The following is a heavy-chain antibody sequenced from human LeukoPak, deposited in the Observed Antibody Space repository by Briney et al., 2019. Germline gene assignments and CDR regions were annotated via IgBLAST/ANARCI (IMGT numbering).Heavy chain of an antibody. J-gene: IGHJ4*02. CDR1: GLSFSNAW. CDR2: ISAGGTST. D-gene: IGHD1-26*01. Sequence: PGGSLRLSCTASGLSFSNAWMSWVRQAPGKGLEWVSVISAGGTSTFYADSVKGRFTISRDNSKDTLYLQMNSLRAEDTAVYYCAKKLYSGSNPVDYWGQGTLVTVSS. V-gene: IGHV3-23*01. CDR3: AKKLYSGSNPVDY.